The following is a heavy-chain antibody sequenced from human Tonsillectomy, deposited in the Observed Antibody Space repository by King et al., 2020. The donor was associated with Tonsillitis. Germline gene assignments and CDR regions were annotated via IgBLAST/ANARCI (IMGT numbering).Heavy chain of an antibody. Sequence: VQLVESGGGLVKPGGSLRLSCTASGFTFINAWMIWVRLAPGKGLEWVGHIKSNSDGWATYYAAPVKGTFPISREASKRTLYLQMNSLQTGDTAVYFCTTDWHDYGWGSYRPFHYWGPGTLVTVSS. J-gene: IGHJ4*02. CDR1: GFTFINAW. CDR2: IKSNSDGWAT. D-gene: IGHD3-16*02. V-gene: IGHV3-15*06. CDR3: TTDWHDYGWGSYRPFHY.